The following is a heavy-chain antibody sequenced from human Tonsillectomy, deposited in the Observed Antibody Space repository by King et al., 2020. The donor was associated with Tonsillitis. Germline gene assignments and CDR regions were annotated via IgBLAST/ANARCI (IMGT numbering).Heavy chain of an antibody. V-gene: IGHV4-61*01. CDR1: GGSVSSGSYY. Sequence: VQLQESGPGLVKPSETLSLTCTFSGGSVSSGSYYWSWIRQPPGKGLEWIGYIYYSGSTNYNPSLKSRVTISVDTSKNQFSLKLSSVTAADTAVYSCEREGRQIWAGGCYDIWGQGTMVTDSS. CDR2: IYYSGST. J-gene: IGHJ3*02. D-gene: IGHD3-10*01. CDR3: EREGRQIWAGGCYDI.